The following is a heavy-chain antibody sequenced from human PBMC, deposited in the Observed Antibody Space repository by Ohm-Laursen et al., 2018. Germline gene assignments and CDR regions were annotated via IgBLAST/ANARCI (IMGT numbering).Heavy chain of an antibody. CDR2: MNPNSHNT. CDR1: GYTFSSYD. V-gene: IGHV1-8*01. J-gene: IGHJ5*02. Sequence: GSSVKVSCKASGYTFSSYDIIWVRQASGQGPEWMGWMNPNSHNTGYARKFRGRVSMTSDPSISTAYMELYSLTSEDTATYYCARAVRYQLLSDPWGQGTLVTVSS. CDR3: ARAVRYQLLSDP. D-gene: IGHD4-23*01.